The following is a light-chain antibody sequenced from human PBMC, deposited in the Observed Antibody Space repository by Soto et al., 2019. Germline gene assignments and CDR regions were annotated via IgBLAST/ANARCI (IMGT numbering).Light chain of an antibody. CDR2: DVK. V-gene: IGLV2-11*01. CDR1: ANDVGAYNY. J-gene: IGLJ2*01. Sequence: QSALTQPRSVSGSPGQSVTISCTGTANDVGAYNYVSWYQQHPGKAPKVMIYDVKKRPSGVPDRFSGSKFANTASLTISGLQAEDEADYYCCSYADTYTWLFGGGTQLTVL. CDR3: CSYADTYTWL.